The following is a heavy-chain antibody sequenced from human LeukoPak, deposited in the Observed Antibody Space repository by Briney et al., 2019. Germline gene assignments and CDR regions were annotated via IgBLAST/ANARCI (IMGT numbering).Heavy chain of an antibody. CDR1: GFTFSSFA. D-gene: IGHD3-22*01. V-gene: IGHV3-23*01. Sequence: GGSLRLSCAASGFTFSSFAMSWVRQAPGKGLEWVSGISGSGGSTYYADSVKGRFTISRDNSKNTLYLQMNSLRAEDTAAYYCAKEPDYYDTYWGQGTLVTVSS. CDR3: AKEPDYYDTY. J-gene: IGHJ4*02. CDR2: ISGSGGST.